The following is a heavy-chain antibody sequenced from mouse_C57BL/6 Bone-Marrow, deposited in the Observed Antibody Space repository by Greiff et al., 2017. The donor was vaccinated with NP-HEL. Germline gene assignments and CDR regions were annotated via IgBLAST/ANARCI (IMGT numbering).Heavy chain of an antibody. D-gene: IGHD2-1*01. CDR1: GFNIKDDY. V-gene: IGHV14-4*01. CDR2: IDPENGDT. J-gene: IGHJ1*03. Sequence: VQLQQSGAELVRPGASVKLSCTASGFNIKDDYMHWVKQRPEQGLEWIGWIDPENGDTEYASKFQGKATIAADTSSNTAYLQLSSLTSEDTAVYYCTTSRNFYWYFDVWGTGTTVTVSS. CDR3: TTSRNFYWYFDV.